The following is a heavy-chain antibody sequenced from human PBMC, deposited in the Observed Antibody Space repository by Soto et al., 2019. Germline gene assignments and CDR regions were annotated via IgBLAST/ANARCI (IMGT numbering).Heavy chain of an antibody. V-gene: IGHV3-30-3*01. D-gene: IGHD3-22*01. J-gene: IGHJ4*02. CDR1: GFTFSSYA. CDR2: ISYDGSNK. CDR3: ARDGGGSSGYFPGY. Sequence: QVQLVESGGGVVQPGRSLRLSCAASGFTFSSYAMHWVRQAPGKGLEWVAVISYDGSNKYYADPVKGRFTISRDNSKNTLYLQMNSLRAEDTAVYYCARDGGGSSGYFPGYWGQGTLVTVSS.